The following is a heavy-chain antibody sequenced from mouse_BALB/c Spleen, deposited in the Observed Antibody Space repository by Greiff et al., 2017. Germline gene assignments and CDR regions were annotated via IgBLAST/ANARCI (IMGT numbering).Heavy chain of an antibody. CDR1: GFTFTDYY. V-gene: IGHV7-3*02. CDR2: IRNKANGYTT. J-gene: IGHJ4*01. CDR3: ASLLLRRGAMDY. D-gene: IGHD2-12*01. Sequence: EVKVVESGGGLVQPGGSLRLSCATSGFTFTDYYMSWVRQPPGKALEWLGFIRNKANGYTTEYSASVKGRFTISRDNSQSILYLQMNTLRAEDSATYYCASLLLRRGAMDYWGQGTSVTVSS.